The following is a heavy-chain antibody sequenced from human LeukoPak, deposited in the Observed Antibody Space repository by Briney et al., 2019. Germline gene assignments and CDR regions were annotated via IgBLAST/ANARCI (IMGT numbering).Heavy chain of an antibody. V-gene: IGHV1-46*01. CDR2: INPRGGSA. CDR1: GYTFTSFY. D-gene: IGHD3-10*01. Sequence: APVKVSCKASGYTFTSFYMHWVRQAPGQGLEWMGIINPRGGSASAAQKFQGRLTLTRDTSTSTVYMDLSSLRSQDTAVYYCARDYHGLGSLTTFDYWGQGTLVTVSS. J-gene: IGHJ4*02. CDR3: ARDYHGLGSLTTFDY.